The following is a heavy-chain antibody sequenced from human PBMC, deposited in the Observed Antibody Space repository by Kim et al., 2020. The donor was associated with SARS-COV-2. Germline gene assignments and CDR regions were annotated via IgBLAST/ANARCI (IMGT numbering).Heavy chain of an antibody. CDR2: IIPIFGTA. CDR1: GGTFSSYA. CDR3: ARSDCSSTSCYRYYFDY. V-gene: IGHV1-69*13. J-gene: IGHJ4*02. D-gene: IGHD2-2*01. Sequence: SVKVSCKASGGTFSSYAISWVRQAPGQGLEWMGGIIPIFGTANYAQKFQGRVTITADESTSTAYMELSSLRSEDTAVYYCARSDCSSTSCYRYYFDYWGQGTLVTVSS.